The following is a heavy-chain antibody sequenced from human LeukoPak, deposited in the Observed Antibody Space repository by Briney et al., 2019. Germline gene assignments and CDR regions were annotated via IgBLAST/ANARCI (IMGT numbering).Heavy chain of an antibody. V-gene: IGHV4-39*01. J-gene: IGHJ2*01. CDR2: ISYTGST. Sequence: PSETLSLTRTVSGASISSSRYYWGWFRQPPGKGLEWITTISYTGSTYYNPSLKSRVTISVDTSKNQFSLKLNSVTAADTAVFYCARHAYPPYSGGWYGDFDLWGRGTLVTVSS. CDR1: GASISSSRYY. D-gene: IGHD6-19*01. CDR3: ARHAYPPYSGGWYGDFDL.